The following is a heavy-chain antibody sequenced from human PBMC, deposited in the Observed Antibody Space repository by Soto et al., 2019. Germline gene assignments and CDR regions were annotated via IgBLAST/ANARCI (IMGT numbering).Heavy chain of an antibody. CDR3: AKVGSGEDYYYYYGMDV. D-gene: IGHD3-16*01. CDR1: GFTFSSYA. Sequence: VQLLESGGGLVQPGGSLRLSCAASGFTFSSYAMSWVRQAPGKGLEWVSAISGSGGSTYYADSVKGRFTISRDNSKNTLYLQMNSLRAEDTAVYYCAKVGSGEDYYYYYGMDVWGQGTTVTVSS. V-gene: IGHV3-23*01. CDR2: ISGSGGST. J-gene: IGHJ6*02.